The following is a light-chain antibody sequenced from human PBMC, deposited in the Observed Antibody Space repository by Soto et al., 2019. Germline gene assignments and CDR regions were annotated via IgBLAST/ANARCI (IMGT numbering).Light chain of an antibody. CDR1: NIGSTS. J-gene: IGLJ2*01. CDR2: HDS. Sequence: SYELTQPPSVSVAPGKTAKITCWGNNIGSTSVHWYQQKPGQAPVLVIYHDSARPSGIPERFSGSNSGNTATLTISRVEAGDEADYYCHVWDSSSDHVVFGGGTKLTVL. CDR3: HVWDSSSDHVV. V-gene: IGLV3-21*04.